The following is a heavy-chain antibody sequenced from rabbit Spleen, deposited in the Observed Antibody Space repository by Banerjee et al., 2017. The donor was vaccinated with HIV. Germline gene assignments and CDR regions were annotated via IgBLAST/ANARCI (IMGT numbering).Heavy chain of an antibody. Sequence: QSLEESGGDLVKPGGTLTLTCKASGFSFSSSYYMCWVRQAPGKGLEWIGCIYISGGNTYYASWARGRFTISKTSSTTVTLQMTSLTAADTATYFCARSGYVGWGGDGDLTGNKLWGQGTLVTVS. V-gene: IGHV1S40*01. CDR1: GFSFSSSYY. D-gene: IGHD4-1*01. CDR3: ARSGYVGWGGDGDLTGNKL. CDR2: IYISGGNT. J-gene: IGHJ4*01.